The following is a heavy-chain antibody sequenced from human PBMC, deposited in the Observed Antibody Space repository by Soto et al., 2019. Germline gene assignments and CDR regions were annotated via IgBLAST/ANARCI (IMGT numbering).Heavy chain of an antibody. CDR3: ARLLFLIGGWFDP. J-gene: IGHJ5*02. V-gene: IGHV4-39*01. CDR1: GGSIRSSSYN. Sequence: XXTLSLPFTVSGGSIRSSSYNWGWIRQPPGKGLEWIGSIYYSGSTYYNPSLKSRVTISVDTSKNQFSLKLSSVTAADTAVYYCARLLFLIGGWFDPWGQGTLVTVSS. CDR2: IYYSGST. D-gene: IGHD3-16*01.